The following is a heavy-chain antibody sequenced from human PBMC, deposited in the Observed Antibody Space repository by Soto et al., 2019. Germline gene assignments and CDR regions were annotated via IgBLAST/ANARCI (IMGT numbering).Heavy chain of an antibody. V-gene: IGHV4-39*01. CDR2: VFYTGTA. Sequence: SETLSLTSTVSADSLSSSLYFWVWIRQPPGKGLEWIGNVFYTGTAYYNPSLESRVTISIDTSKNQFSLKLTSVTAADTAVYHCARRGYYDNYFDSWGQGTLVTVSS. D-gene: IGHD3-22*01. CDR3: ARRGYYDNYFDS. CDR1: ADSLSSSLYF. J-gene: IGHJ4*02.